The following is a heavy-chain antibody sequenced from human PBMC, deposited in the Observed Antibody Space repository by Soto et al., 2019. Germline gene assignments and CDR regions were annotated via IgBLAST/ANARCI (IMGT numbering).Heavy chain of an antibody. CDR3: ARVYCSTTTCHVQAFDS. V-gene: IGHV3-48*03. J-gene: IGHJ4*02. CDR2: ISSGGDSS. CDR1: GFTFSSYE. Sequence: LRLSCAASGFTFSSYEMNWVRQAPGKTLEWVSYISSGGDSSYYADSVKGRFTISRDNAKNSLSLQMNSLRVEDMAVYYCARVYCSTTTCHVQAFDSWGQGTLVTVSS. D-gene: IGHD2-2*01.